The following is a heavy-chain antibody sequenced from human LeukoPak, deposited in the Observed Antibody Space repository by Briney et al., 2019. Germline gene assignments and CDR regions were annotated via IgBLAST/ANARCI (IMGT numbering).Heavy chain of an antibody. CDR2: IYYSGST. D-gene: IGHD3-22*01. Sequence: PSETLSLTCTVSGGSISSGDYYWSWIRQPPGKGLEWIGYIYYSGSTYYNPSLKSRVTISVDTSKNQFSLKLSSVTAADTAVYYCARDPRGDYYDSSGPGWYFGLWGRGTLVTVSS. V-gene: IGHV4-30-4*01. J-gene: IGHJ2*01. CDR3: ARDPRGDYYDSSGPGWYFGL. CDR1: GGSISSGDYY.